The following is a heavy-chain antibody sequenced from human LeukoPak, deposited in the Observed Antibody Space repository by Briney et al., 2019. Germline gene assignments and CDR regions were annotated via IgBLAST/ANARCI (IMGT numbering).Heavy chain of an antibody. D-gene: IGHD3-22*01. CDR1: GFTFSSYA. CDR3: ARGSDYYDSSGYYALQFDY. V-gene: IGHV3-23*01. Sequence: SGGSLRLSCAASGFTFSSYAMSWVRQAPGKGLEWVSGISGSGASTYYADSVKGRFTISRHNSKNTLYLQMNSLRAEDTAVYYCARGSDYYDSSGYYALQFDYWGQGTLVTVSS. J-gene: IGHJ4*02. CDR2: ISGSGAST.